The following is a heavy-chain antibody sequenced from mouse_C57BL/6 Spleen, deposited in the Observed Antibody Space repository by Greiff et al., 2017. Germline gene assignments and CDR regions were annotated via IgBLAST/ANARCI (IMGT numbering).Heavy chain of an antibody. J-gene: IGHJ4*01. D-gene: IGHD1-1*01. CDR2: ISSGGDYI. CDR1: GFTFSSYA. CDR3: TSRYFGDYYAMDY. V-gene: IGHV5-9-1*02. Sequence: EVKLMESGEGLVKPGGSLKLSCAASGFTFSSYAMSWVRQTPEKRLEWVAYISSGGDYIYYADTVKGRFTISRDNARNTLYLQLSSLKSEDTAMYYCTSRYFGDYYAMDYWGQGTSVTVSS.